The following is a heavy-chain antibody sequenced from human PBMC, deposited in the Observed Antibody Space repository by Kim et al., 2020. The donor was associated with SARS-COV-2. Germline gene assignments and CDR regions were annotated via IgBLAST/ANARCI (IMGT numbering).Heavy chain of an antibody. V-gene: IGHV3-73*01. J-gene: IGHJ2*01. CDR3: TRPRIAAAAPDYWYFDL. D-gene: IGHD6-13*01. Sequence: VKGRFTISRDDSKNTAYLQMNSLKTEDTAVYYCTRPRIAAAAPDYWYFDLWGRGTLVTVSS.